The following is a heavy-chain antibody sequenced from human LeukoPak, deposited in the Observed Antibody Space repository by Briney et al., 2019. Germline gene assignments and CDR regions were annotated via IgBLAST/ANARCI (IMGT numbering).Heavy chain of an antibody. CDR2: ISYDGSNK. D-gene: IGHD2-2*01. CDR1: GFTFSSYA. V-gene: IGHV3-30-3*01. CDR3: ARDPSIPAAFDY. Sequence: PGRSLRLSCAASGFTFSSYAMHWVRQAPGKGLEWVAVISYDGSNKYYADSVKGRFTISRDNSKNTLYLQMNSLRAEDTAVYYCARDPSIPAAFDYWGQGTLVTVSS. J-gene: IGHJ4*02.